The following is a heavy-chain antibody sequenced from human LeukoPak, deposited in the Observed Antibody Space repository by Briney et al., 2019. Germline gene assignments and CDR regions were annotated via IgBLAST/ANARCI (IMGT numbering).Heavy chain of an antibody. Sequence: PSETLSLTCTVSGGSISSYYWTWIRQPPGKGLEWIGYMYYSGSINYNTSLKSRVTISIDTSKNQFSLKLNSVTAADTAVYYCARLRQTWFDPWGQGTLVTVSS. CDR3: ARLRQTWFDP. CDR1: GGSISSYY. V-gene: IGHV4-59*08. CDR2: MYYSGSI. J-gene: IGHJ5*02.